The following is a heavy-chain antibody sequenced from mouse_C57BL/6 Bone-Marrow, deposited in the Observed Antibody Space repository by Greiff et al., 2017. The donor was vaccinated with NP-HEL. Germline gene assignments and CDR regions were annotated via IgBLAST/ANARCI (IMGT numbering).Heavy chain of an antibody. V-gene: IGHV5-4*01. CDR1: GFTFSSYA. CDR3: AREGGYYHFDY. Sequence: VQLKESGGGLVKPGGSLKLSCAASGFTFSSYAMSWVRQTPEKRLEWVATISDGGSYTYYPDNIKGRFTIARDNAKNNLYLQMSHLKSEDTAMYYCAREGGYYHFDYWGQGTTLTVSS. CDR2: ISDGGSYT. D-gene: IGHD2-3*01. J-gene: IGHJ2*01.